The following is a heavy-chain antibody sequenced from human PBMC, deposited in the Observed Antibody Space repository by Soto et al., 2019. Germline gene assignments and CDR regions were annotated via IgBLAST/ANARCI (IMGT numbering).Heavy chain of an antibody. CDR3: ARTYDGSGPNSGGYAFDI. D-gene: IGHD3-22*01. CDR1: GGSISSYY. V-gene: IGHV4-59*01. J-gene: IGHJ3*02. CDR2: IYYSGT. Sequence: PSETQSLTCSVSGGSISSYYWSWIRQPPGKGLEWIAYIYYSGTSYNPSLKSRVSISLDTSKNQFSLKLSSVTAADTAVYYFARTYDGSGPNSGGYAFDIWGQGTMVTVSS.